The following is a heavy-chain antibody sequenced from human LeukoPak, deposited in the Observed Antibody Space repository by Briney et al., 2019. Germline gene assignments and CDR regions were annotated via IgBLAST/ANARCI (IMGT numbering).Heavy chain of an antibody. CDR1: GYSFTSYW. CDR3: ARRGSRELLRGAFDI. J-gene: IGHJ3*02. D-gene: IGHD1-26*01. V-gene: IGHV5-51*01. Sequence: GESLKISCKGSGYSFTSYWIGWVRQMPGKGLEWMGIIYPGASDTRYSPSFQGQVTISADKSISTAYLQWSSLKASDTAMYYCARRGSRELLRGAFDIWGQGTMVTVSS. CDR2: IYPGASDT.